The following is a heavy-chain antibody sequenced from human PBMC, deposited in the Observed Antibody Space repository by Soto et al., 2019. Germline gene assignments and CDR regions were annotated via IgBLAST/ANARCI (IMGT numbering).Heavy chain of an antibody. D-gene: IGHD6-13*01. CDR1: GGSISSGGYY. Sequence: QVQLQESGPGLVKPSQTLSLTCTVSGGSISSGGYYWSWIRQHPGKGLEWIGYIYYSGSTYYNPSLKSRVTISVDTSKNQLSLKLSSVTAADTAVYYCARDSGSSWYYHWFDPWGQGTLVTVSS. CDR3: ARDSGSSWYYHWFDP. J-gene: IGHJ5*02. CDR2: IYYSGST. V-gene: IGHV4-31*03.